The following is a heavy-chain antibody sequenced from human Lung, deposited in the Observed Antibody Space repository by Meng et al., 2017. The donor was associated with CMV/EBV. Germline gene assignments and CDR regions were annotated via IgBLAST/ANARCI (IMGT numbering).Heavy chain of an antibody. CDR3: ASFPPPGKQWLVTDY. CDR1: GGAISSSNW. V-gene: IGHV4-4*02. J-gene: IGHJ4*02. Sequence: QVGRQHPGPGLVKPSGTRSLTCAVSGGAISSSNWWSWVRQPPGKGLEWIGEIYHSGSTNYNPSLKSRVTISVDKSKNQFSLKLSSVTAADTAVYYCASFPPPGKQWLVTDYWGQGTLVTVSS. D-gene: IGHD6-19*01. CDR2: IYHSGST.